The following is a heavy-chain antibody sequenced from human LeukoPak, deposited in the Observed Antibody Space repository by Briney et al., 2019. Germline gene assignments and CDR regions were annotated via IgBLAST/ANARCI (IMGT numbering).Heavy chain of an antibody. V-gene: IGHV1-2*06. CDR1: GYTFTGYY. CDR2: INPNRGGT. J-gene: IGHJ4*02. D-gene: IGHD7-27*01. Sequence: ASVKVSCKASGYTFTGYYMHWVRQAPGQGLEWMGRINPNRGGTNYAQKFQGRVTMTRDTSISTAYMELSRLRSDDTAVYYCARDTKDGESDYWGQGTLVTVSS. CDR3: ARDTKDGESDY.